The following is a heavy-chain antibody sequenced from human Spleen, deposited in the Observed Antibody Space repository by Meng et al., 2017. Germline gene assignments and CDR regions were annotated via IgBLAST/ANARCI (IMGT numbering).Heavy chain of an antibody. CDR2: IDSDGSST. J-gene: IGHJ4*02. Sequence: GESLKISCAASRFTFSYYGMHWVRQVPGKGLVWVSRIDSDGSSTSYADSVKGRFTISRDNAKNTLYLQMNSLRAEDTAVYYCARALYDSGRGYYFDLWGQGTLVTVSS. CDR1: RFTFSYYG. V-gene: IGHV3-74*01. D-gene: IGHD3-9*01. CDR3: ARALYDSGRGYYFDL.